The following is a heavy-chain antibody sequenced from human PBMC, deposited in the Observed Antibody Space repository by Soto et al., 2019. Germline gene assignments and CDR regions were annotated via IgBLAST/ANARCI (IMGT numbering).Heavy chain of an antibody. J-gene: IGHJ6*02. CDR3: AKNGQPPYYYYGLDV. V-gene: IGHV1-18*01. CDR2: ISGYNGDT. CDR1: GYTFTRYG. D-gene: IGHD2-8*01. Sequence: QGHLVQSGAEVKKPGASVKVSCKASGYTFTRYGISWVRQAPGQGLEWMGWISGYNGDTNYAQNLQGRVTMTIDKSTTTDYMELRSLTSDDTAVYYCAKNGQPPYYYYGLDVWGQGTTVTVSS.